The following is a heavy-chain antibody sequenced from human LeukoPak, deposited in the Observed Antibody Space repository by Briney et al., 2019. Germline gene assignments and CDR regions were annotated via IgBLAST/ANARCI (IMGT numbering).Heavy chain of an antibody. D-gene: IGHD3-3*01. CDR1: GFTVSSNY. CDR2: IYSGGST. V-gene: IGHV3-66*01. Sequence: GSLRLSCAASGFTVSSNYMSWVRQAPGKGLEWVSVIYSGGSTYYADSVKGRFTISRDNSKNTLYLQMNSLRAEDTAVYYCAREHDFLIDYSFDYWSQGTLVTVSS. J-gene: IGHJ4*02. CDR3: AREHDFLIDYSFDY.